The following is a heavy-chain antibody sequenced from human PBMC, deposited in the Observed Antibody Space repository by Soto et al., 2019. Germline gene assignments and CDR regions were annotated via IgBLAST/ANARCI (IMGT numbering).Heavy chain of an antibody. Sequence: SETLSLTCSVSGGSINSSSYFRGWVRQPPGKGLEWIGSIYYSGSTYYNPSLRSRVTISVDTSKNQFSLKLSSVTAADTAVFYCARHYSSGSRNWFDPWGQGTLVT. D-gene: IGHD6-19*01. CDR1: GGSINSSSYF. CDR2: IYYSGST. CDR3: ARHYSSGSRNWFDP. J-gene: IGHJ5*02. V-gene: IGHV4-39*01.